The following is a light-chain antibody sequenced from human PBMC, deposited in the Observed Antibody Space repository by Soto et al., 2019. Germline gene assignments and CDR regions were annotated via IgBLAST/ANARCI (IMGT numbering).Light chain of an antibody. CDR1: SSDVGGYNY. CDR2: DVS. Sequence: QSVLTQPASVSGSPGQSITISCTGTSSDVGGYNYVSWYQQHPGKAPKLVIYDVSNRPSGVSNRFSGSKSGNTASLTISGLQAEDEADYYCSSYTRSSTLVVFGGGTKVTVL. V-gene: IGLV2-14*01. CDR3: SSYTRSSTLVV. J-gene: IGLJ2*01.